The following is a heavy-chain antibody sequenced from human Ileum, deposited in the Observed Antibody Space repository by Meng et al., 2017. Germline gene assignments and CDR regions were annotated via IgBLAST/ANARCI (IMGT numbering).Heavy chain of an antibody. CDR1: GYTFTSYY. CDR3: ARVVLQQLVSLNGMDV. V-gene: IGHV1-46*01. D-gene: IGHD6-13*01. Sequence: ASVKVSCKASGYTFTSYYMHWVRQAPGQGLEWMGIINPSGGSTSYAQKFQGRVTMTRDTSTSTVYMELSSLRSEDTAVYYCARVVLQQLVSLNGMDVWGQGTTVTVSS. CDR2: INPSGGST. J-gene: IGHJ6*02.